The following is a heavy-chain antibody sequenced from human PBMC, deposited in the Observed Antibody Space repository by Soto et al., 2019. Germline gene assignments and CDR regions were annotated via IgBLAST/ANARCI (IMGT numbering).Heavy chain of an antibody. CDR3: ARDEDIVATGGYYYGMDV. J-gene: IGHJ6*02. CDR2: IIPIFGTA. CDR1: GGTFSSYA. Sequence: QVQLVQSGAEVKKPGSSVKVSCKASGGTFSSYAISWVRQAPGQGLEWMGGIIPIFGTANYAQKFQGRVTITADESTSTAYMELSSLRSEDTAVYYCARDEDIVATGGYYYGMDVWGQGTTVTVSS. V-gene: IGHV1-69*01. D-gene: IGHD5-12*01.